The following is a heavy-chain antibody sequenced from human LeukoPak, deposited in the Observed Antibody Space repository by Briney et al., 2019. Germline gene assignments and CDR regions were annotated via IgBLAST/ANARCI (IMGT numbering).Heavy chain of an antibody. Sequence: PSETLSLTCAVSGGSISSGGYSWSWIRQPPGKGLEWIGYIYHSGSTYYNPSLKSRVTISVDTSKNQFSLKLSSVTAADTAVYYCARGQLWLSAMFDYWGQGTLVTVSS. D-gene: IGHD5-18*01. CDR1: GGSISSGGYS. J-gene: IGHJ4*02. CDR3: ARGQLWLSAMFDY. CDR2: IYHSGST. V-gene: IGHV4-30-2*05.